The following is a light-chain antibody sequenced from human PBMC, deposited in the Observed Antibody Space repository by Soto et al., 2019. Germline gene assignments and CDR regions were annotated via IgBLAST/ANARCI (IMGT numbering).Light chain of an antibody. V-gene: IGKV3-15*01. CDR2: GAS. CDR3: QQYNSYLWT. Sequence: EIVMTQSPATLSVSPGERATLSCRASQSISNNLVWYQQRPGQAPRLLIYGASARATGIPARFSGSGSGTEFTLTISSLQSEDFATYYCQQYNSYLWTFGQGTKVDIK. J-gene: IGKJ1*01. CDR1: QSISNN.